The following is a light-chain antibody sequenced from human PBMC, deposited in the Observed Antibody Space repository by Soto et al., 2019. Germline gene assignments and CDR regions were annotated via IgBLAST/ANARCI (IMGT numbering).Light chain of an antibody. V-gene: IGKV3-20*01. CDR2: GAS. J-gene: IGKJ4*01. CDR1: QSVKSNY. Sequence: IVLTQSPGTLSLSPGERATLSCRASQSVKSNYLAWYQQKPGQAPRLLIYGASSRATGIPDRFSGSGSGTDFTLTISRLEPEDFAVYHCQQYGRSPLTFGGGTKVEIK. CDR3: QQYGRSPLT.